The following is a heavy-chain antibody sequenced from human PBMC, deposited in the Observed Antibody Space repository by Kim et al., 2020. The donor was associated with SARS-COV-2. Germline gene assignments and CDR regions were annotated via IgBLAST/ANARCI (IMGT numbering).Heavy chain of an antibody. Sequence: DAVKGRFTSSRDNSKNSLYLQMNSLGTEDTALYYCAKEEANDSSGYYFDYWGQGTLITVSS. D-gene: IGHD3-22*01. CDR3: AKEEANDSSGYYFDY. J-gene: IGHJ4*02. V-gene: IGHV3-43*01.